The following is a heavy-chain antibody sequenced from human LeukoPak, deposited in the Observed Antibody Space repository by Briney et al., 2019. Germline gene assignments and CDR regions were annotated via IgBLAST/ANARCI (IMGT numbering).Heavy chain of an antibody. CDR2: IYYSGST. CDR3: ARDVGYSYGYPYYFDY. D-gene: IGHD5-18*01. CDR1: GGSNSSGGYY. V-gene: IGHV4-31*03. Sequence: PSQTLSLTCTVSGGSNSSGGYYWSWIHQHPGKGLEWIGYIYYSGSTYYNPSLKSRVTISVDTSKNQFSLKLSSVTAADTAVYYCARDVGYSYGYPYYFDYWGQGTLVTVSS. J-gene: IGHJ4*02.